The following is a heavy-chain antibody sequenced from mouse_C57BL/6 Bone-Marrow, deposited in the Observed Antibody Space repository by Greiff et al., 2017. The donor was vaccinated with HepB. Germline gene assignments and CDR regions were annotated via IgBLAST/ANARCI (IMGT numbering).Heavy chain of an antibody. V-gene: IGHV5-9-1*02. CDR1: GFTFSSYA. D-gene: IGHD2-4*01. Sequence: EVQRVESGEGLVKPGGSLKLSCAASGFTFSSYAMSWVRQTPEKRLEWVAYISSGGDYIYYADTVKGRFTISRDNARNTLYLQMSRLKSEDTAMYYSTRDQGGYDYDGRYRYCDGWGTGTTVTVAS. CDR3: TRDQGGYDYDGRYRYCDG. J-gene: IGHJ1*03. CDR2: ISSGGDYI.